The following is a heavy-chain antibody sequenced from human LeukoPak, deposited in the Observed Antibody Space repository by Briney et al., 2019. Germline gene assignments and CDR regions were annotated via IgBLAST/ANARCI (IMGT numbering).Heavy chain of an antibody. D-gene: IGHD3-10*01. J-gene: IGHJ6*02. Sequence: GGSLRLSCAASGFTFNSYWMSWVRQAPGKGLEWVANIKQDGSEKYYVDSVKGRFTISRDNAKNSLYLQMNSLRAEDTAVYYCARDLSYITMVRGVILRSDYYGMDVWGQGTTVTVSS. CDR2: IKQDGSEK. V-gene: IGHV3-7*01. CDR1: GFTFNSYW. CDR3: ARDLSYITMVRGVILRSDYYGMDV.